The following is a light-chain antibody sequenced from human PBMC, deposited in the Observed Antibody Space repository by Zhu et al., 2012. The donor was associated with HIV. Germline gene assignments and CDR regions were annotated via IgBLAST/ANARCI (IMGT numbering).Light chain of an antibody. J-gene: IGKJ2*01. V-gene: IGKV3-20*01. Sequence: EIVLMQSPGTLSLSPGERATLSCRASQTVSRNYLAWYQQKPGQAPRLLIYGASRRVTGIPDRFSGSGSGTDFTLTISRLEPKDFAVYYCQHYVPSPMYTFGQGTKLEIK. CDR2: GAS. CDR3: QHYVPSPMYT. CDR1: QTVSRNY.